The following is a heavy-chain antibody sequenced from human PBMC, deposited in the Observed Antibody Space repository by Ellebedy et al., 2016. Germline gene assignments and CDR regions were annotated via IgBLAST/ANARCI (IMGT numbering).Heavy chain of an antibody. D-gene: IGHD3-22*01. J-gene: IGHJ4*02. Sequence: GESLKISXATSGFTFSTYTMSWVRKAPGKGLEWVSAITPSGGYSTSADSVKGRFTISRDNAKNSLYLQMNSLRAEDTAVYYCARDWSYYDSSGYYYIPCDYWGQGTLVTVSS. CDR1: GFTFSTYT. CDR3: ARDWSYYDSSGYYYIPCDY. V-gene: IGHV3-21*01. CDR2: ITPSGGYS.